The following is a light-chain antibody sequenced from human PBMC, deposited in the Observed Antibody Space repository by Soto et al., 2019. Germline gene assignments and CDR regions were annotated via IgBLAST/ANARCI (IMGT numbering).Light chain of an antibody. CDR3: SSYTSSSARV. CDR1: SSNVGAYNY. J-gene: IGLJ3*02. Sequence: QSALTQPASVSASSGQSITISCTGTSSNVGAYNYVSWYQQHPGKAPKLIIYHVSNRPSGVSNRFSGSKSGNTASLSISGLQAEDEADYYRSSYTSSSARVFGGGTKLTVL. V-gene: IGLV2-14*03. CDR2: HVS.